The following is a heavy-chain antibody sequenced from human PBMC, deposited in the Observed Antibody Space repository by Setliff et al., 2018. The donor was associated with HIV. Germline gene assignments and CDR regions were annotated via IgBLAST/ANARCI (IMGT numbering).Heavy chain of an antibody. J-gene: IGHJ3*02. CDR3: ARGLRQDRSNSDVFDI. D-gene: IGHD4-4*01. V-gene: IGHV1-8*02. Sequence: GESLKISCKGSGYTFSDYWIGWVRQGTGQGLEWMGWMNPNSGNTGYAQKFQGRVTMTRNTSISTVYMELTSLRYEDMAVYYCARGLRQDRSNSDVFDIWGQGTVVTVSS. CDR2: MNPNSGNT. CDR1: GYTFSDYW.